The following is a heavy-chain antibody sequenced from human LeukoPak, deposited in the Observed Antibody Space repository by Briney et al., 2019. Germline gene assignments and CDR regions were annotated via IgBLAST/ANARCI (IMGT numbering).Heavy chain of an antibody. CDR1: GFPFSSYW. V-gene: IGHV3-7*04. CDR2: IKQDGSKK. Sequence: GGSLRLSCVASGFPFSSYWMTWVRQAPGKGLEWVANIKQDGSKKSYVDSVKGRFTISRDNAKNSLYLQMNSLRAEDTAIYYCTRVGYIDDGIDYWGQGTLVTVSS. J-gene: IGHJ4*02. D-gene: IGHD5-24*01. CDR3: TRVGYIDDGIDY.